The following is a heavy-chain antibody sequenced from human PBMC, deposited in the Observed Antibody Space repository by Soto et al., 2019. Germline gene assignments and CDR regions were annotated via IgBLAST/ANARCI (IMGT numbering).Heavy chain of an antibody. CDR2: IIPIFGTA. CDR3: ARDVRGSGYGAIASYLNYYYYGMDV. J-gene: IGHJ6*02. CDR1: GGTFSSYA. Sequence: QVQLVQSGAEVKKPGSSVKVSCKASGGTFSSYAISWVRQAPGQGLEWMGGIIPIFGTANYAQKFQGRVTITADESTSTAYMELSSLRSEDTAVYYCARDVRGSGYGAIASYLNYYYYGMDVWGQGTTVTVSS. V-gene: IGHV1-69*12. D-gene: IGHD5-12*01.